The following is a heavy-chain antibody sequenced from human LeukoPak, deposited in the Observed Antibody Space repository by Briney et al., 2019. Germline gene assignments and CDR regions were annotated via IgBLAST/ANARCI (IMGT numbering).Heavy chain of an antibody. CDR2: IIPMFGTP. D-gene: IGHD3-10*01. V-gene: IGHV1-69*05. J-gene: IGHJ6*03. CDR1: GGTFGSYG. Sequence: GASVKVSCKASGGTFGSYGISWVRRAPGQGLEWMGGIIPMFGTPNYAQRFQGRVTITTDESTSTAYMELSSLRSDDKAVYYCAREGRTYYMDVWGKGTTVTVSS. CDR3: AREGRTYYMDV.